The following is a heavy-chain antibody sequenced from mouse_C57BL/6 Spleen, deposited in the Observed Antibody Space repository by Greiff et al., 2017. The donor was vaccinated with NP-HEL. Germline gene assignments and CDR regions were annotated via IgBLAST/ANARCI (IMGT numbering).Heavy chain of an antibody. J-gene: IGHJ1*03. V-gene: IGHV1-18*01. CDR1: GYTFTDYN. CDR3: ARRKVVALNWYFDV. Sequence: EVQLQQSGPELVKPGASVKIPCKASGYTFTDYNMDWVKQSHGKSLEWIGDINPNNGGTIYNQKFKGKATLTVDKSSSTAYMELRSLTSEDTAVYYCARRKVVALNWYFDVWGTGTTVTVSS. CDR2: INPNNGGT. D-gene: IGHD1-1*01.